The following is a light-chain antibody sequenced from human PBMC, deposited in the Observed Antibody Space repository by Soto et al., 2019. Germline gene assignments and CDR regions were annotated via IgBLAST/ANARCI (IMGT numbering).Light chain of an antibody. CDR2: DVT. CDR1: SSDIGGSNF. CDR3: CSYTGRVV. Sequence: QSALPQPRSVSGSPGQSVTISCTGTSSDIGGSNFVSWYQQHPGKAPKLMIYDVTKRPSGVPDRFSGSKSGNTASLTISGLQADDEDDYYCCSYTGRVVFGGGTKLTVL. V-gene: IGLV2-11*01. J-gene: IGLJ2*01.